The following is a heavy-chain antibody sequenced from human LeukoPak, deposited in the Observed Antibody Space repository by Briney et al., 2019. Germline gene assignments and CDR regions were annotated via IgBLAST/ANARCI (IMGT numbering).Heavy chain of an antibody. Sequence: PGGSLRLSCAASGFTFSSYEMNRVRQAPGKGLEWVSYISSSGSTIYYADSVKGRFTISRDNAKNSLYLQMNSLRAEDTAVYYCARDYGDSPTQYYFDYWGQGTLVTVCS. CDR3: ARDYGDSPTQYYFDY. CDR2: ISSSGSTI. V-gene: IGHV3-48*03. CDR1: GFTFSSYE. J-gene: IGHJ4*02. D-gene: IGHD4-17*01.